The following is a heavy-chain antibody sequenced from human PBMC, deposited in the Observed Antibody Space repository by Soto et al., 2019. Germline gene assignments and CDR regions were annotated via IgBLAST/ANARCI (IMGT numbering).Heavy chain of an antibody. CDR2: ISGSGGST. CDR1: GFTFSSYA. D-gene: IGHD2-15*01. J-gene: IGHJ4*02. CDR3: AKVGLIVVGSLCFDY. V-gene: IGHV3-23*01. Sequence: EVQLLESGGGLVQPGGSLRLSCAASGFTFSSYAMSWVRQAPGKGLEWVSAISGSGGSTYYADSVKGRFTISRDNSKKTLYLQINSLSADDTAVYYGAKVGLIVVGSLCFDYWGQGTLVTVSS.